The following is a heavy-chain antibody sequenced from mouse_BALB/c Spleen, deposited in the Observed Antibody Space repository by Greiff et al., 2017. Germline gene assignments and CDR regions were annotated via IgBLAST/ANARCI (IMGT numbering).Heavy chain of an antibody. CDR1: GFNIKDTY. CDR2: IDPANGNT. CDR3: ARDYYGYPFAY. V-gene: IGHV14-3*02. D-gene: IGHD1-2*01. Sequence: VQLQQPGAELVKPGASVKLSCTASGFNIKDTYMHWVKQRPEQGLEWIGRIDPANGNTKYDPKFQGKATITADTSSNTAYLQLSSLTSEDTAVYYCARDYYGYPFAYWGQGTLVTVSA. J-gene: IGHJ3*01.